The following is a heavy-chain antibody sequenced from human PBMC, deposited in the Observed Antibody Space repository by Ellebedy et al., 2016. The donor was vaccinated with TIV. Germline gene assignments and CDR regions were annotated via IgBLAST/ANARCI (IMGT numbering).Heavy chain of an antibody. CDR3: AADSVVGPSASWYFDL. Sequence: AASVKVSCKASGFTFTKSAVQWVRQARGQRLEWIGWIVVGSGNTHYAQKFQERVTITRDMSTSTAYMELSSLRSEDTAVYYCAADSVVGPSASWYFDLWGRGILVTVSS. V-gene: IGHV1-58*01. D-gene: IGHD2-15*01. CDR1: GFTFTKSA. J-gene: IGHJ2*01. CDR2: IVVGSGNT.